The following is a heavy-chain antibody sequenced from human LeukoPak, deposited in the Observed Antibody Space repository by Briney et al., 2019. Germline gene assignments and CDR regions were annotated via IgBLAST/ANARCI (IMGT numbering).Heavy chain of an antibody. J-gene: IGHJ4*02. D-gene: IGHD6-6*01. V-gene: IGHV3-30*02. Sequence: GGSLRLSCAASAFTFSTYVMHWDRQAPGKGLEWVSSIQFDGSNQYYADSVKGRFTISRDNSKNTLFLQMNSLRPDDTAVYYCAKGRHPFSTSWGSFYFDYWGQGTLVAVSS. CDR2: IQFDGSNQ. CDR3: AKGRHPFSTSWGSFYFDY. CDR1: AFTFSTYV.